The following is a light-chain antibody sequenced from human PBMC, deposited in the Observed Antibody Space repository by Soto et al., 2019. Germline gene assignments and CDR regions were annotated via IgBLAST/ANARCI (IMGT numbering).Light chain of an antibody. CDR1: QSVSSY. CDR3: QQSDDSPGT. J-gene: IGKJ1*01. Sequence: EIVLTQSPATLSLSPGERATLSCRASQSVSSYLAWYQQKPGQAPRLLIYDASNRATGIPARFSGSGSGTDFTLTISSLEPEDFAVYYCQQSDDSPGTFGQGTKVEIK. CDR2: DAS. V-gene: IGKV3-11*01.